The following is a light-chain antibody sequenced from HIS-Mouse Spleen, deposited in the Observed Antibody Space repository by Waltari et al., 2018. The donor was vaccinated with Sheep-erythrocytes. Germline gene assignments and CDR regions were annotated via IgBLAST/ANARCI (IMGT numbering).Light chain of an antibody. CDR1: SSDVGGYNY. CDR3: CSDAGSYNHV. CDR2: DVS. Sequence: QSALTQPRSVSGSPGQAVTISCTGTSSDVGGYNYVSWYQQHPGKAPKLMIYDVSKRPSGVPVRVSGSKSGNTAFLNISGLQAEDEADYYCCSDAGSYNHVFATGTKVTVL. V-gene: IGLV2-11*01. J-gene: IGLJ1*01.